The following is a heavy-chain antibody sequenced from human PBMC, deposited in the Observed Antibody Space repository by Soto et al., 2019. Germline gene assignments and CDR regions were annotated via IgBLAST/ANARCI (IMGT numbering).Heavy chain of an antibody. V-gene: IGHV1-69*01. Sequence: QVQLVQSGAEVKKPGSSVKVSCKASGGTFSSYAISWVRQAPGQGLEWMGGIIPIFRTATYAQKFQGRVTITADASTSTAYIELSSLRSEDPAVYYCARGEYSKTYLDYWGQGTMVTVSS. CDR2: IIPIFRTA. CDR3: ARGEYSKTYLDY. J-gene: IGHJ4*02. CDR1: GGTFSSYA. D-gene: IGHD6-6*01.